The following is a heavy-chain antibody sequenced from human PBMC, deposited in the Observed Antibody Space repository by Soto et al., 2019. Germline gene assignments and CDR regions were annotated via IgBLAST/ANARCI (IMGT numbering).Heavy chain of an antibody. CDR1: GYTFTSYY. D-gene: IGHD3-22*01. CDR3: ASGYYDSSGSRNYHYYGMNV. V-gene: IGHV1-46*01. Sequence: ASVKVSCKASGYTFTSYYMHWVRQAPGQGLEWMGIINPSGGSTSYAQKFQGRVTMTRDTSTSTVYMELSSLRSEDTAVYYCASGYYDSSGSRNYHYYGMNVWGQGTTVTVSS. J-gene: IGHJ6*02. CDR2: INPSGGST.